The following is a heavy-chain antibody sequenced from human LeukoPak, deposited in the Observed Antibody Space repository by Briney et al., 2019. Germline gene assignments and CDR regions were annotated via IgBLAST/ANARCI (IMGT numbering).Heavy chain of an antibody. V-gene: IGHV3-7*01. CDR1: GFTFSSYW. J-gene: IGHJ5*01. CDR2: IKRDGNEK. Sequence: GGSLRLSCAATGFTFSSYWMNWVRQAPGKGLEWVANIKRDGNEKNYVDSVKGRFSISRDIAKNSLYLQMDSLRAEDTAVYYCAKEGAYPIITYDSWGQGALVTVSS. D-gene: IGHD3-10*01. CDR3: AKEGAYPIITYDS.